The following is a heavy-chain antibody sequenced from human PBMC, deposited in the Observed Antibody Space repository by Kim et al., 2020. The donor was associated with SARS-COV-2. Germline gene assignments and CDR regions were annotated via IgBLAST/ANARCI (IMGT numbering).Heavy chain of an antibody. V-gene: IGHV1-46*01. D-gene: IGHD6-6*01. J-gene: IGHJ3*02. CDR3: AREKYSSSADAFDI. Sequence: AQKFQGRVTMTRDTSTSTVYMELSSLRSEDTAVYYCAREKYSSSADAFDIWGQGTMVTVSS.